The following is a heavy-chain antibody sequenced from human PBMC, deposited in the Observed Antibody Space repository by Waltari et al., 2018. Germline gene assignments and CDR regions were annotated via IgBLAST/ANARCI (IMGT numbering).Heavy chain of an antibody. V-gene: IGHV4-59*11. D-gene: IGHD3-3*01. CDR3: ARETIPGGDAFDI. CDR1: GGSISSHY. CDR2: IYYSCST. Sequence: QVQLQESGPGLVKPSETLSLTCTVSGGSISSHYWSWIRQPPGKGLEWIGYIYYSCSTNYNPSLKSRVTISVDTSKNQFSLKLSSVTAADTAVYYCARETIPGGDAFDIWGQGTMVTVSS. J-gene: IGHJ3*02.